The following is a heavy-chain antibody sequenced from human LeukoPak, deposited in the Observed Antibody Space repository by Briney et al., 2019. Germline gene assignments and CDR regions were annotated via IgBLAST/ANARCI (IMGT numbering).Heavy chain of an antibody. Sequence: GGSLRLSCAASGFTFSSYSMSWVRQAPGKGLEWVSSISSSSSYIYYADSVKGRFTISRDNAKNSLYLQMNSPRAEDTAVYYCARSTVVTAILLSYGMDVWGQGTTVTVSS. CDR3: ARSTVVTAILLSYGMDV. J-gene: IGHJ6*02. CDR2: ISSSSSYI. V-gene: IGHV3-21*01. CDR1: GFTFSSYS. D-gene: IGHD2-21*02.